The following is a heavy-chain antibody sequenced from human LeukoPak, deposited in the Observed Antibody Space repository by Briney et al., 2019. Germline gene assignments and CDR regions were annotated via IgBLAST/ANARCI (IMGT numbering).Heavy chain of an antibody. Sequence: GESLKISCKGSGYSFTSFWIGWVRQMPGKGLEWMGIIYPGDSDSRYSPSFQGQVTISVDKSINTAYLQWSSLKASDTAMYYCARPIRYYYDGSGYYYFDYWGQGTLVTVSS. D-gene: IGHD3-22*01. V-gene: IGHV5-51*01. J-gene: IGHJ4*02. CDR1: GYSFTSFW. CDR2: IYPGDSDS. CDR3: ARPIRYYYDGSGYYYFDY.